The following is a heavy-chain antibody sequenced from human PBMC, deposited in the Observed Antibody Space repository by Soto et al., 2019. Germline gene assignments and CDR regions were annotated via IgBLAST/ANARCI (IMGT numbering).Heavy chain of an antibody. Sequence: GESLKSPCKGSVYNFSNYWIGWVRQMAGKGLEWMGIIYPGKSDTRYSPSFQGQVTISADTSISTAYLEWSSLKASDTAMYYCARSRRGAYSSGWYSPSGYYNYGIDVWGQGTKVTVS. V-gene: IGHV5-51*01. CDR2: IYPGKSDT. D-gene: IGHD6-19*01. CDR3: ARSRRGAYSSGWYSPSGYYNYGIDV. J-gene: IGHJ6*02. CDR1: VYNFSNYW.